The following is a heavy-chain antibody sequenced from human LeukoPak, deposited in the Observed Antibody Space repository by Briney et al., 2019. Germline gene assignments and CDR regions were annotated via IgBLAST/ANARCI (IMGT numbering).Heavy chain of an antibody. CDR3: ARGSWIQLWSPPYYFDY. Sequence: PGGSLRLSCAASGFTFSSYWMHWVRQAPGKGLVWVSRINSDGSSTSYADSVKGRFTISRDNAKNTLYLQMNSLRAEDTAVYYCARGSWIQLWSPPYYFDYWGQGTLVTVSS. V-gene: IGHV3-74*01. CDR1: GFTFSSYW. D-gene: IGHD5-18*01. CDR2: INSDGSST. J-gene: IGHJ4*02.